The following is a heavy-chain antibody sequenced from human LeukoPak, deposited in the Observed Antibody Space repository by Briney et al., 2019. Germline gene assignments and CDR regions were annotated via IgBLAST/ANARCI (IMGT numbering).Heavy chain of an antibody. J-gene: IGHJ4*02. D-gene: IGHD2-15*01. V-gene: IGHV3-23*01. CDR2: ISGSGGST. CDR3: AKGLIAVVVAATFDY. Sequence: PGGSLRLYCPASGFTFSSYAMSWVRQAPGKGLEWVSAISGSGGSTYYADSVKGQFTIPRDNSKNTLYLQMNSLRAEYTAVYYCAKGLIAVVVAATFDYRGQGTLVTVSS. CDR1: GFTFSSYA.